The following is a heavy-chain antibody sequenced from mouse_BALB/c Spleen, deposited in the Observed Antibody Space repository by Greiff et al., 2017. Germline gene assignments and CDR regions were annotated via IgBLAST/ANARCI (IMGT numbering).Heavy chain of an antibody. J-gene: IGHJ3*01. CDR1: GFNIKDTY. V-gene: IGHV14-3*02. D-gene: IGHD2-10*01. CDR2: IDPANGNT. CDR3: ARAYYGNSWFAY. Sequence: EVKLQESGAELVKPGASVKLSCTASGFNIKDTYMHWVKQRPEQGLEWIGRIDPANGNTKYDPKFQGKATITADTSSNTAYLQLSSLTSEDTAVYYCARAYYGNSWFAYWGQGTLVTVSA.